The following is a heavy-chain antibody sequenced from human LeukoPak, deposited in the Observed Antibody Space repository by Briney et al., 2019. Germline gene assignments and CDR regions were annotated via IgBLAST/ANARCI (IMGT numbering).Heavy chain of an antibody. D-gene: IGHD6-13*01. J-gene: IGHJ5*02. Sequence: GGSLRLSCAASGFTFSGNSMNRVRQAPGKGLEWVSYISSSSSTIYYADSVKGRFTISRDNAKNSLYLQMNSLRDEDTAAYDCARDRLGAAAGAQKYNWFDLWGQGTLVTVSS. V-gene: IGHV3-48*02. CDR2: ISSSSSTI. CDR3: ARDRLGAAAGAQKYNWFDL. CDR1: GFTFSGNS.